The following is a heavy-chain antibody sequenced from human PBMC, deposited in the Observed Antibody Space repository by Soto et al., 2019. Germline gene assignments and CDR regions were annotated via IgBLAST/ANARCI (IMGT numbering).Heavy chain of an antibody. J-gene: IGHJ4*02. Sequence: QVQLVESGGGVVQSGGSLTLSCTVSGFFLSDYGMHWVRQAPGKGLEWVAATSYDGSSEYYSDSVKDRFTTSRDNSNITVYLHMNRLRAEDKGLYYCARGGGLNQLLSGSDHWGQGTLVTVSS. D-gene: IGHD1-26*01. CDR3: ARGGGLNQLLSGSDH. V-gene: IGHV3-33*05. CDR2: TSYDGSSE. CDR1: GFFLSDYG.